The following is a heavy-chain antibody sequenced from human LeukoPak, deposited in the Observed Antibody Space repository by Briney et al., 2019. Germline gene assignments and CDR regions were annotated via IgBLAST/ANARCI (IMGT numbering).Heavy chain of an antibody. D-gene: IGHD3-10*01. CDR1: GFTFSSYG. Sequence: GGSLRLSCAASGFTFSSYGMHWVRQAPGKGLEWVAFIRYDGSNKYYADSVKGRFTISRDNSKNTLYLQMNSLRAEDTAVYYCAKDGVLLWFGEPSTPYMDVWGKGTTVTISS. CDR3: AKDGVLLWFGEPSTPYMDV. CDR2: IRYDGSNK. V-gene: IGHV3-30*02. J-gene: IGHJ6*03.